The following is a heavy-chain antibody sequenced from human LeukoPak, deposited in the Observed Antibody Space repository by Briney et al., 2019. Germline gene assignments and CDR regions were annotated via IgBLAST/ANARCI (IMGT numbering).Heavy chain of an antibody. D-gene: IGHD3-22*01. V-gene: IGHV4-39*07. CDR1: GGSISSSSYY. CDR2: TYYSGST. CDR3: ARGPNYYDMPLQTAAFDY. J-gene: IGHJ4*02. Sequence: PSETLSLTYTVSGGSISSSSYYWGWIRQPPGKGLEWIGSTYYSGSTYYNPSLKSRVTISVDTSKNQFSLKLSSVTAADTAAYYCARGPNYYDMPLQTAAFDYWGQGTLVTVSS.